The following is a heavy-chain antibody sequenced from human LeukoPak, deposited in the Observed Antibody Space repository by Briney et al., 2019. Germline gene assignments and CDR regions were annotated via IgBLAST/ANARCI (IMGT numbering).Heavy chain of an antibody. CDR3: ARGRPHGNDY. V-gene: IGHV3-74*01. Sequence: GGSLRLSCAASGFTFSSYWMNWVRQVPGKGLVWVPRIASDGSSTTYADSVKGRFSISRDNAKNTLYLQMNSLRVEDTAVYYCARGRPHGNDYWGQGTLVTVSS. CDR2: IASDGSST. D-gene: IGHD4-23*01. J-gene: IGHJ4*02. CDR1: GFTFSSYW.